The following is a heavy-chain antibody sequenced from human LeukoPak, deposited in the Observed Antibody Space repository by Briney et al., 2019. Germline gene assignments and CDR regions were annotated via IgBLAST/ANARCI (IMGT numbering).Heavy chain of an antibody. Sequence: SETLSLTCAVYGGSFSGYYWSWIRQHPGKGLEWIGYIYYSGSTNYNPSLKSRVTISVDTSKNQFSLKLSSVTAADTAVYYCARAPVVRVRGVTKFDYWGQGTLVTVSS. CDR2: IYYSGST. D-gene: IGHD3-10*01. J-gene: IGHJ4*02. CDR1: GGSFSGYY. CDR3: ARAPVVRVRGVTKFDY. V-gene: IGHV4-34*01.